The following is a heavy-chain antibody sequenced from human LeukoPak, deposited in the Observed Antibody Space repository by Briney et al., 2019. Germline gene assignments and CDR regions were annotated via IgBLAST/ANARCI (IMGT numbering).Heavy chain of an antibody. Sequence: ASVKVSCKASGYTFTSYGISWVRQAPGQGLEWMGWISAYNGNTNYAQKLQGRVTMTTDTFTSTAYMELRSLRSDDTAVYYCAREGYYDILTGYLSIEDYWGQGTLVTVSS. CDR3: AREGYYDILTGYLSIEDY. CDR2: ISAYNGNT. D-gene: IGHD3-9*01. J-gene: IGHJ4*02. V-gene: IGHV1-18*01. CDR1: GYTFTSYG.